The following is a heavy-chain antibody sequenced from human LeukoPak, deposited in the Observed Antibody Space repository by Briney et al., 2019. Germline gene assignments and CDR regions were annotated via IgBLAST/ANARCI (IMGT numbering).Heavy chain of an antibody. Sequence: PGGSLRLSCAASGFTVSSNYMSWVRQAPGKGLEWVSLIYSGGSTYYADSVKGRFTISRDNSKNTLYLQMNSLRAEDTAVYYCARIHSLYYYDSSGYGAFDIWGQGTMVTVSS. D-gene: IGHD3-22*01. V-gene: IGHV3-66*01. CDR2: IYSGGST. CDR1: GFTVSSNY. CDR3: ARIHSLYYYDSSGYGAFDI. J-gene: IGHJ3*02.